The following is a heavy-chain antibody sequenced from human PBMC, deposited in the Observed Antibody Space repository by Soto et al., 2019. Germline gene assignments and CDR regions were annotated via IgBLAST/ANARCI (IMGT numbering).Heavy chain of an antibody. V-gene: IGHV1-2*02. J-gene: IGHJ4*02. D-gene: IGHD5-12*01. CDR2: INPNNGDT. CDR1: GYTFTGYY. Sequence: ASVKVSCKASGYTFTGYYIHWVRQAPGQGLELMGWINPNNGDTNYAQKFQGRVSMTRDTSTSTAYMELSSLRFDDTAVYYCARHSGYDYVFDYWGQGTLVTVSS. CDR3: ARHSGYDYVFDY.